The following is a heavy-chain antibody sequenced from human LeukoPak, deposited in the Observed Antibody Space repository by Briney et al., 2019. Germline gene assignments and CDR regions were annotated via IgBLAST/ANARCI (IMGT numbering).Heavy chain of an antibody. J-gene: IGHJ4*02. D-gene: IGHD3-22*01. CDR2: IHTSGTT. Sequence: PSETLSLTCTVSGGSMTSYYWSFIRQPAGKGLEWIGRIHTSGTTYYNPSLKSRVTISVDTSKNQFSLKLSSVTAADTAVYYCARTYYYDSSGYNFDYWGQGTLVTVSS. CDR3: ARTYYYDSSGYNFDY. CDR1: GGSMTSYY. V-gene: IGHV4-4*07.